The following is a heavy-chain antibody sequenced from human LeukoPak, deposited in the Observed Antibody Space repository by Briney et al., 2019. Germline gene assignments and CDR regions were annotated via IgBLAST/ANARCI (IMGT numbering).Heavy chain of an antibody. V-gene: IGHV3-23*01. CDR1: GITFNRYA. Sequence: GGSLRLSCAASGITFNRYAMSWVRQAPGKGLEGGSVISGSGGDTYYVDSVKGRFTISRDNSKNTLYLEMNSLRAEDTAVYFCAKGYCASTTCSYFDYWGQGTLVTVSS. D-gene: IGHD2-2*01. J-gene: IGHJ4*02. CDR3: AKGYCASTTCSYFDY. CDR2: ISGSGGDT.